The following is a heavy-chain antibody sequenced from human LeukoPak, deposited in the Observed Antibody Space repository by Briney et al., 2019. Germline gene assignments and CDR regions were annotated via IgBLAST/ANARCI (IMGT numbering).Heavy chain of an antibody. D-gene: IGHD6-6*01. CDR1: GCTFSSYA. J-gene: IGHJ4*02. CDR3: AKAAYSSSISAPSSNYYFDY. V-gene: IGHV3-23*01. CDR2: ISGSGGST. Sequence: PGGSLRLSCAASGCTFSSYAMSWVRQAPGKGLEWVSAISGSGGSTYYADSVKGRFTISRDNSKNTLYLQMNSLRAEDTAVYYCAKAAYSSSISAPSSNYYFDYWGQGTLVTVSS.